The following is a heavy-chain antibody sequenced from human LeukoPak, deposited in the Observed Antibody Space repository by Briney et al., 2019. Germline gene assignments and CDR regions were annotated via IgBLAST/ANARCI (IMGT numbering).Heavy chain of an antibody. CDR1: GFIFSDYS. CDR2: IRGSSSDI. CDR3: VRDHYWAFDY. D-gene: IGHD2-8*02. Sequence: GGSLRLSCEASGFIFSDYSMNWVRQAPGKGLEWISYIRGSSSDITYADSVKGRFTIYRDDAKNSLYLQVGSLRAEDTAVYYCVRDHYWAFDYWGQGILVTVSS. V-gene: IGHV3-48*01. J-gene: IGHJ4*02.